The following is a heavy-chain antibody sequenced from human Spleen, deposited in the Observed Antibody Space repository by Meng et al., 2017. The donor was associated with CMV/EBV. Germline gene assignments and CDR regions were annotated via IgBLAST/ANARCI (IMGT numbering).Heavy chain of an antibody. V-gene: IGHV1-18*01. CDR2: VGGCDGDT. J-gene: IGHJ3*02. CDR3: ARDWECLARSDVFDI. D-gene: IGHD1-26*01. CDR1: GYTFSSYG. Sequence: ASVQVSCKASGYTFSSYGISWVRQAPGQGLEWMGWVGGCDGDTNYAPELQGRVTVTTDTSTNTVYMELRSLTSDDTAVYYCARDWECLARSDVFDIWGQGTMVTVSS.